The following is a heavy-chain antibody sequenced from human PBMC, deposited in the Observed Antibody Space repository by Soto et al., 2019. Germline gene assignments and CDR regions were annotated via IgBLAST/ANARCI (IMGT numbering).Heavy chain of an antibody. CDR1: GFSLSTSGVG. CDR3: ARTSGSFDY. Sequence: QITLKESGPPLVKPTQTLTLTCTFSGFSLSTSGVGVGWIRQPPGKALEWLALIYWDDDKRYSPSLKSRLTISTDTSKKQVVLTMTNMDPVDTATYYCARTSGSFDYWGQGPLVTVSS. J-gene: IGHJ4*02. D-gene: IGHD1-1*01. V-gene: IGHV2-5*02. CDR2: IYWDDDK.